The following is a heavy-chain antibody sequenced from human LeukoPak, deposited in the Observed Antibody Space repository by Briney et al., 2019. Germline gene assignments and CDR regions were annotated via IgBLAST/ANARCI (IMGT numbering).Heavy chain of an antibody. CDR3: AREGDSSSVGWFDP. CDR1: GFTFSSYG. D-gene: IGHD6-13*01. J-gene: IGHJ5*02. Sequence: GGSLRLSCAASGFTFSSYGMSWVRQAPGKGLEWVSVISGSGGSTYYADSVKGRFTISRDNSKNTLYLQMNSLRAEDTAVYYCAREGDSSSVGWFDPWGQGTLVTVSS. CDR2: ISGSGGST. V-gene: IGHV3-23*01.